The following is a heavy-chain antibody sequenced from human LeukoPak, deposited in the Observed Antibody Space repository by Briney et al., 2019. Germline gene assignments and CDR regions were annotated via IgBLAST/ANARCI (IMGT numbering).Heavy chain of an antibody. D-gene: IGHD3-16*02. V-gene: IGHV4-39*07. J-gene: IGHJ5*02. CDR3: AREDYVWGSYRRHNWFDP. Sequence: PSETPSLTCTVSGGSISSSSYYWGWIRQPPGKGLEWIGSIYYSGSTYYNPSLKSRVTISVDTSKNQFSLKLSSVTAADTAVYYCAREDYVWGSYRRHNWFDPWGQGTLVIVSS. CDR1: GGSISSSSYY. CDR2: IYYSGST.